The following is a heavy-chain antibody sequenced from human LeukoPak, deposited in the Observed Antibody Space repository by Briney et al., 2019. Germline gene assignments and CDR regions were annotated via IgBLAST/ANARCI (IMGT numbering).Heavy chain of an antibody. Sequence: GGSLRLSCAASGFTFSSYGMHWVRQAPGKGLEWVAVTWYDGSNKYYADSVKGRFTISSDNSQNTLFLQMTGLRAEDTAVYYCAKSPDFWSAYPLDYWGQGTLVTVSS. J-gene: IGHJ4*02. CDR3: AKSPDFWSAYPLDY. CDR1: GFTFSSYG. D-gene: IGHD3-3*01. V-gene: IGHV3-33*06. CDR2: TWYDGSNK.